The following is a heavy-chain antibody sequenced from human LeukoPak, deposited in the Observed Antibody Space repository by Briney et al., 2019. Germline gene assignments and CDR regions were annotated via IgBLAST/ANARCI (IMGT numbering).Heavy chain of an antibody. Sequence: GGSLRLSCAASGFTFSIYGMDWVRQAPGKGLEWLSYISGSGSSTYYADSVKGRFTISRDNAKNSLYLQMKSLRAEDTAVYYCARNPDGWEDFDYWGQGTLVTVSS. CDR2: ISGSGSST. CDR3: ARNPDGWEDFDY. J-gene: IGHJ4*02. V-gene: IGHV3-48*03. D-gene: IGHD1-26*01. CDR1: GFTFSIYG.